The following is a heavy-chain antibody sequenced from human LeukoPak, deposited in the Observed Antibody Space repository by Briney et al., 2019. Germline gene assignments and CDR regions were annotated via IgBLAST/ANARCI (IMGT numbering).Heavy chain of an antibody. CDR2: IRSKTYGGTT. Sequence: GGSLRLSCTTSGFTFGDYGMSWVRQAPGKGLEWVGFIRSKTYGGTTEYAASVKGRFIISRDDSKSIAYLQMNSLRAEDTAVYYCAKDPFMVRDGAAPPFDPWGQGTLVTVSS. V-gene: IGHV3-49*04. CDR1: GFTFGDYG. J-gene: IGHJ5*02. CDR3: AKDPFMVRDGAAPPFDP. D-gene: IGHD3-10*01.